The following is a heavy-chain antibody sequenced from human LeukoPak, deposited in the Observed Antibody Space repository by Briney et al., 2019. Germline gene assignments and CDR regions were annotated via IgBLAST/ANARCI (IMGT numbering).Heavy chain of an antibody. Sequence: PSETLSLTCTVSGGSISSRSYFWGWIRQPPGKGLEWIGSIYYKGNTYFNPSLKSRVTISVDTSKNQFSLKLSSVTAADTAVYYCARDWGTYGSGKFLYWGQGTLVTVSS. V-gene: IGHV4-39*07. CDR3: ARDWGTYGSGKFLY. D-gene: IGHD3-10*01. J-gene: IGHJ4*02. CDR2: IYYKGNT. CDR1: GGSISSRSYF.